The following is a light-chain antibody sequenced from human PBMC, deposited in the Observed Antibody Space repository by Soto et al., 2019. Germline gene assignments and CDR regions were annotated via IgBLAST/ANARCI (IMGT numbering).Light chain of an antibody. Sequence: DIQMTQSPATGSGSVGDRVTITCLSCQTISSWLAWYQQKPGKAPKLLIYTASTLKSGVPSRFSGSGSGTEFTLTISSLQPDDFAPYYCQPYNIYSEAFGQGTKLDI. J-gene: IGKJ1*01. CDR1: QTISSW. CDR2: TAS. CDR3: QPYNIYSEA. V-gene: IGKV1-5*03.